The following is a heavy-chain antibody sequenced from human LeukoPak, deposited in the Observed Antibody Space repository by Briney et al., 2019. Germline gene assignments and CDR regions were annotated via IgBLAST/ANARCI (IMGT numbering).Heavy chain of an antibody. CDR2: IYYGGNT. CDR1: GGSISSYY. Sequence: SETLSLTCTVSGGSISSYYWSWIRQPPGKGLEWFGYIYYGGNTNYNPSLKSRVTMSLDTSRSQFSLKLSSVTAADTAVYYCARRDASGSAYDYWGQGTLVTVSS. CDR3: ARRDASGSAYDY. D-gene: IGHD3-10*01. V-gene: IGHV4-59*08. J-gene: IGHJ4*02.